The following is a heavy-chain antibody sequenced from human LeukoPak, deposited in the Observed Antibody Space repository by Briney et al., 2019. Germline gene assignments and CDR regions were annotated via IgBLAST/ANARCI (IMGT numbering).Heavy chain of an antibody. CDR2: IREDGTEK. Sequence: GGSLRLSCTASGFTFSGAWMTWVRQAPGKGLEWVANIREDGTEKNYVDSVKGRFTISRDNAKNSLFLQMSNLRDDDAAIYYCARHVGISFWGQGTLVTVSS. J-gene: IGHJ4*02. D-gene: IGHD7-27*01. V-gene: IGHV3-7*01. CDR1: GFTFSGAW. CDR3: ARHVGISF.